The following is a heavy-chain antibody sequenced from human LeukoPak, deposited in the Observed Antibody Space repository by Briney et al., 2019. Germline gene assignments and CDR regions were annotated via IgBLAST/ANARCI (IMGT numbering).Heavy chain of an antibody. CDR3: ARVGFWSGYRIDY. D-gene: IGHD3-3*01. Sequence: PGGSLRLSCAASGFTFSSYSMNWVRQPPGKGLEWVGEINHSGSTNYNPSLKSRVTISVDTSKNQFSLKLSSVTAADTAVYYCARVGFWSGYRIDYWGQGTLVTVSS. CDR1: GFTFSSYS. CDR2: INHSGST. V-gene: IGHV4-34*01. J-gene: IGHJ4*02.